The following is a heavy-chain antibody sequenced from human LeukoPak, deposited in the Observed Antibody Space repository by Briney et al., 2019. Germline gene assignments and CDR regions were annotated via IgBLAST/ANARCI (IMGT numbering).Heavy chain of an antibody. CDR3: ATQMVPRGVVTAISV. D-gene: IGHD2-21*02. CDR2: IYYSGST. J-gene: IGHJ6*02. V-gene: IGHV4-39*01. CDR1: GGSISSSSYY. Sequence: SETLSLTCTVSGGSISSSSYYWGWLRQPPGKGLEWIGSIYYSGSTYYNPSLKSRVTISVDTSKNQFSLKLSSVTAADTAVYYCATQMVPRGVVTAISVWGQGTTVTVSS.